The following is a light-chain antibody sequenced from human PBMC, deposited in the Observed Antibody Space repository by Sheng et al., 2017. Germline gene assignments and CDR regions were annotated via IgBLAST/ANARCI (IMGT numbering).Light chain of an antibody. Sequence: YELTQPPSVSVSLGQMATITCSGEALPKKYCLLVPKEAGQAPVLIIYKDTERPSGIPERFLWLQFRDSCTLTISGVQAEDEADYSCLSADNNGSYRLFGGGTSLTVL. V-gene: IGLV3-16*01. CDR3: LSADNNGSYRL. CDR2: KDT. J-gene: IGLJ3*02. CDR1: ALPKKY.